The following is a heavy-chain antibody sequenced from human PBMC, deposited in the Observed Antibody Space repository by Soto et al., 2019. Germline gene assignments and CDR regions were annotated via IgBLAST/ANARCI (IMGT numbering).Heavy chain of an antibody. J-gene: IGHJ4*02. CDR2: IKSNADGGTP. D-gene: IGHD2-2*02. Sequence: PGGSLRLSCAASGFPFSNAWMNWVRQAPGKGLEWVGRIKSNADGGTPDHAAPVKDRFFISRDDSGNTLYLQMNSLETEDTAVYYCTTEPLGYCSSSTCYSYLGYWGQGTLVTVSS. V-gene: IGHV3-15*07. CDR1: GFPFSNAW. CDR3: TTEPLGYCSSSTCYSYLGY.